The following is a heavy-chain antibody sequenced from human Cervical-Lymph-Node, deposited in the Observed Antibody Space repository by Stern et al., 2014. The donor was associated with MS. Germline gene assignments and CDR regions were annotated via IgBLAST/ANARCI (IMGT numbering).Heavy chain of an antibody. CDR2: IYQDGST. CDR1: GCSINNYY. Sequence: QVQLQESGPGLVKPSETLSLTCTVSGCSINNYYWSWIRQPPGKGLEWIGDIYQDGSTKYNPSLKIRGTISLHTSKKQFSLRLTSVTAADTAVYYCARVDDCSGGTCFSTSWFDPWGQGTLVTVSS. CDR3: ARVDDCSGGTCFSTSWFDP. V-gene: IGHV4-59*01. J-gene: IGHJ5*02. D-gene: IGHD2-15*01.